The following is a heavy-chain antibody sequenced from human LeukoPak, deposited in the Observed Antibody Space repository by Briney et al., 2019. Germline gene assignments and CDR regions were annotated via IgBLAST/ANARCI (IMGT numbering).Heavy chain of an antibody. D-gene: IGHD5-12*01. CDR2: IYYSGST. Sequence: SETLSLTCTVSGGSISSYYWSWIRQPPGKGLEWIGYIYYSGSTNYNPSLKSRVTISVDTSKNQFSLKLSSVTAADTVVYYCARGGYSDHFDYWGQGTLVTVSS. J-gene: IGHJ4*02. CDR1: GGSISSYY. CDR3: ARGGYSDHFDY. V-gene: IGHV4-59*01.